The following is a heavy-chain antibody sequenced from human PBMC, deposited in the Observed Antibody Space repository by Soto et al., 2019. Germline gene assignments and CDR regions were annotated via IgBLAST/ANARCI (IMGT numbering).Heavy chain of an antibody. Sequence: EVQLVESGGGLVQPGGSLRLSCEASGFTLSGYWMHWVRQVPGKGLVWVSRISPDGSDTTHADSVKGRFTVSRDNAKNTLYLPINRRRTEDTGVFSCVTPAHESSGTAFYYLGQGTLVPVSS. J-gene: IGHJ4*02. CDR3: VTPAHESSGTAFYY. V-gene: IGHV3-74*01. CDR1: GFTLSGYW. CDR2: ISPDGSDT. D-gene: IGHD3-22*01.